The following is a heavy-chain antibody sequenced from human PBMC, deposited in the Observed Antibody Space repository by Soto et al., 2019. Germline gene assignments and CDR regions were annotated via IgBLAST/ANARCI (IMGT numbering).Heavy chain of an antibody. J-gene: IGHJ4*02. CDR3: AREYSYRILRVLDY. D-gene: IGHD5-18*01. Sequence: SVKVSCKASGYTFPSYYIHWVRQAPGQGLEWMGIINPSGGSTSYEQKFQGRVTMTRDTSTSTVYMELSSMRSEDTAVYYCAREYSYRILRVLDYWGQGTLVTVSS. CDR1: GYTFPSYY. CDR2: INPSGGST. V-gene: IGHV1-46*01.